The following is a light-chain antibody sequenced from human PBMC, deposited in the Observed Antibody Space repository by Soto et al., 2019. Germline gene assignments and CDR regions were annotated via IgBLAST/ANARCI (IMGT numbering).Light chain of an antibody. Sequence: DIQMTQAPSSVSASVGDRVTITCRASQDISNRVAWFQQRPGRAPKYLIQAASSLQSGFPSRFSDTGSGKDFTLTIDSLQTEDFENYDFLHDKHLPLTFGQGTNQEIK. J-gene: IGKJ1*01. CDR3: LHDKHLPLT. V-gene: IGKV1-12*01. CDR2: AAS. CDR1: QDISNR.